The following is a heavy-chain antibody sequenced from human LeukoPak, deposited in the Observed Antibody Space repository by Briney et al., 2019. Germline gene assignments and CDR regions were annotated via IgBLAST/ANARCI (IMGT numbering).Heavy chain of an antibody. V-gene: IGHV3-23*01. Sequence: GSLRLSCAASGFTFSSYAMSWVRQAPGKGLEWVSVISGSGGSTYYADSVKGRFTISRDNSKNTVFLQMNSLRAEDTALYYCAKGREASRIRDAFDIWGQGTMVTVSS. CDR3: AKGREASRIRDAFDI. CDR2: ISGSGGST. J-gene: IGHJ3*02. CDR1: GFTFSSYA.